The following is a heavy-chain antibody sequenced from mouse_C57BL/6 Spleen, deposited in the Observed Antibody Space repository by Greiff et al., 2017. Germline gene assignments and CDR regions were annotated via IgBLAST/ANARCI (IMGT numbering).Heavy chain of an antibody. D-gene: IGHD2-3*01. CDR2: ISSGSSTI. CDR3: ARQDGYYGFDY. Sequence: EVKLVESGGGLVKPGGSLKLSCAASGFTFSDYGMHWVRQAPEKGLEWVAYISSGSSTIYYADTVKGRFTISRDNAKNTLFLQMTSLRCEDTAMYYCARQDGYYGFDYWGQGASLTVSS. V-gene: IGHV5-17*01. J-gene: IGHJ2*02. CDR1: GFTFSDYG.